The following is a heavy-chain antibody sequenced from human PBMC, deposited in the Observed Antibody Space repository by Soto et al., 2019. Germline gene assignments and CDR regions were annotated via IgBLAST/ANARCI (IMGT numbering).Heavy chain of an antibody. CDR1: GGSFSGYY. CDR3: ARVGSYGDYVGFDY. CDR2: INHSGST. J-gene: IGHJ4*02. V-gene: IGHV4-34*01. D-gene: IGHD4-17*01. Sequence: SETLSLTCAVYGGSFSGYYWSWIRQPPGKGLEWIGEINHSGSTNYNPSLKSRVTISVDTSKNQFSLKLSSVTAADTAVYYCARVGSYGDYVGFDYWGQGTLVTVSS.